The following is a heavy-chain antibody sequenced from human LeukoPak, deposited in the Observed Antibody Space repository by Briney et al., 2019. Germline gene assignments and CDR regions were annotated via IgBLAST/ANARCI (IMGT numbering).Heavy chain of an antibody. CDR3: ARDGMYSYGPPPLDY. J-gene: IGHJ4*02. Sequence: SVKVSCKASGGTFSSYAISWVRQAPGQGLEWMGRIIPILGIANYAQKFQGRVTITADKSTSTAYMELSSLRSEGTAVYYCARDGMYSYGPPPLDYWGQGTLVTVSS. V-gene: IGHV1-69*04. CDR2: IIPILGIA. CDR1: GGTFSSYA. D-gene: IGHD5-18*01.